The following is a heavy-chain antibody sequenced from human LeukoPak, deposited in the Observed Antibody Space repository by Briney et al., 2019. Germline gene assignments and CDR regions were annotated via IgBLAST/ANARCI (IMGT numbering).Heavy chain of an antibody. V-gene: IGHV3-15*01. J-gene: IGHJ3*02. CDR1: GFTFSNAW. CDR3: TSDSGYSSSWYEFEPDAFDI. Sequence: GGSLRLSCAASGFTFSNAWMSWVRQAPGKGLEWVGRIKSKTDGGTTDYAAPVKGRFTTSRDDSKNTLYLQMNSLKTEDTAVYYCTSDSGYSSSWYEFEPDAFDIWGQGTMVTVSS. D-gene: IGHD6-13*01. CDR2: IKSKTDGGTT.